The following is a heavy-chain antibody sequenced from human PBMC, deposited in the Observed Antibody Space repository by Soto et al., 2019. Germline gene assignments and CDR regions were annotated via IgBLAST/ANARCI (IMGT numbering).Heavy chain of an antibody. D-gene: IGHD4-17*01. V-gene: IGHV3-53*01. J-gene: IGHJ2*01. Sequence: EVQLVESGGNLIQPGGSLRLSCAASGFTVTNKYMTWVRQAPGKGLEWVSLIYSGGATSYADSVKGRFTISRDNSKDILYLQVTRLSAGDTAVYYCARVDYGDYGWYFDLWGRGTLVTVSS. CDR1: GFTVTNKY. CDR3: ARVDYGDYGWYFDL. CDR2: IYSGGAT.